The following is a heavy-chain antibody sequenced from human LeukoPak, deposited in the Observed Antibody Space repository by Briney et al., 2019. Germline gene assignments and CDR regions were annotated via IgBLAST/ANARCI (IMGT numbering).Heavy chain of an antibody. CDR3: AKLGYYY. Sequence: GGSLRLSCAASGFTFSSYAMCWVRQAPGKGLEWVSVISGSGSNTHYADSVKGRFTISRDNSKNTLYLQMNSLRAEDTAVYYCAKLGYYYWGQGTLVTVSS. CDR2: ISGSGSNT. V-gene: IGHV3-23*01. D-gene: IGHD2-15*01. CDR1: GFTFSSYA. J-gene: IGHJ4*02.